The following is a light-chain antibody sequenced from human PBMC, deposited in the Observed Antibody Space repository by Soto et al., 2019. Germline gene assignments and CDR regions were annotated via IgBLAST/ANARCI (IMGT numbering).Light chain of an antibody. CDR1: SSNIGSNT. CDR3: AAWDDRLNGPV. J-gene: IGLJ2*01. CDR2: SNN. Sequence: QSVLTQPPSASGTPGPRVTISCSGSSSNIGSNTVNWYQQLPGTAPKLLIYSNNQRPSGVPDRFSGSKSGTSASLAISGLQSEDEADYYCAAWDDRLNGPVFGGGTQLTVL. V-gene: IGLV1-44*01.